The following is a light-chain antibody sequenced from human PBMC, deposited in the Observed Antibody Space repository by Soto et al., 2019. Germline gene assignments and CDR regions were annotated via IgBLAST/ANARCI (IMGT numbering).Light chain of an antibody. CDR3: QQYNNWPPRGT. J-gene: IGKJ1*01. CDR1: QSVSSN. Sequence: EIVMTQSPATLSVSPGERATLSCRASQSVSSNLAWYQQKPGQAPRLLIYGASTRATGIPARFSGSGSGTEFTLTHSSLQSEDFALYYCQQYNNWPPRGTFGQGTKVEIK. V-gene: IGKV3-15*01. CDR2: GAS.